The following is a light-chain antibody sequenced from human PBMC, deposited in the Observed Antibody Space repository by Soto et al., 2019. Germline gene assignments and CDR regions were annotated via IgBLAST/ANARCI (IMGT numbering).Light chain of an antibody. CDR3: SSYTSISTLSYV. Sequence: TKPVYGNSSPVEWITISCNGTSSDVGGYNYVSWYQQHPGKAPKLMIYDVSNRPSGVSNRFSGSKPGNTASLTISGLQAEDEADYYCSSYTSISTLSYVFGTGTKVT. V-gene: IGLV2-14*01. CDR1: SSDVGGYNY. J-gene: IGLJ1*01. CDR2: DVS.